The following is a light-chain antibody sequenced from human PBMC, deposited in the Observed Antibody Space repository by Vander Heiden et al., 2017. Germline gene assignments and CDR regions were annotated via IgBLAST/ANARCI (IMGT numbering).Light chain of an antibody. V-gene: IGKV4-1*01. J-gene: IGKJ2*01. Sequence: DIVITQSPDSLAVSLGERATINCKSSQSVLHSSNNKNYLAWYQQKQGQPPKLLIYWASTRESGVPDRFSGSESGTDFTLAISSLQAEDVAVYYCQQYYTTPHTFGQGTKLEIK. CDR2: WAS. CDR3: QQYYTTPHT. CDR1: QSVLHSSNNKNY.